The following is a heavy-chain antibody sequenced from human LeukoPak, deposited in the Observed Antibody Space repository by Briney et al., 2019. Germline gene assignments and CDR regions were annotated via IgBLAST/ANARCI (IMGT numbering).Heavy chain of an antibody. D-gene: IGHD3/OR15-3a*01. CDR2: IKQDGSEK. CDR1: GFAFSVYW. CDR3: ARDHGHDY. V-gene: IGHV3-7*01. J-gene: IGHJ4*02. Sequence: GGSLRLSCAASGFAFSVYWMSWVRQAPGKGLEWVANIKQDGSEKYYVDSVKGRFTISRDNSKNTLYLQMNSLRAEDTAVYYCARDHGHDYWGQGTLVTVSS.